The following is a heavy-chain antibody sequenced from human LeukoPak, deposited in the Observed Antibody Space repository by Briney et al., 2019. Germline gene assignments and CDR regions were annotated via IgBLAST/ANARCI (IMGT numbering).Heavy chain of an antibody. CDR2: ISAYNGNT. D-gene: IGHD2-2*01. V-gene: IGHV1-18*01. CDR1: GYAFTSYG. J-gene: IGHJ5*02. CDR3: AKVVPAAGAPFDP. Sequence: ASVKVSCKASGYAFTSYGISWVRQAPGQGLAWMGWISAYNGNTNYAQKLQGRVTMTTDTSTSTAYMELRSLRSDDTAVYYCAKVVPAAGAPFDPWGQGTLVTVSS.